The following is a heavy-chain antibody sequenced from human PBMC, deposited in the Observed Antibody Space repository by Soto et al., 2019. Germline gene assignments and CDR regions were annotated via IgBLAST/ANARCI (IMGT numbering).Heavy chain of an antibody. V-gene: IGHV1-69*12. CDR1: GGSFSRYL. J-gene: IGHJ4*02. D-gene: IGHD5-12*01. CDR3: AIVKDGYNYLGY. Sequence: QVQLVQSGAEVKKPGSSVKVSCKASGGSFSRYLISWVRQAPGQGLEWMGGIIPLFNTANYAQKFQGRVTITADESTSTAYMAVSSLRSDDTAVYYCAIVKDGYNYLGYWGQGTMVTVSS. CDR2: IIPLFNTA.